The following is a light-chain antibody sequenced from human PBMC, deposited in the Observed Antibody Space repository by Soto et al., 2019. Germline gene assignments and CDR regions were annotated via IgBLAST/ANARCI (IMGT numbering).Light chain of an antibody. CDR1: QGISRS. Sequence: DIQMTQSPSSVSASVGDGVTITCQASQGISRSLAWYQQVPGKAPKLLIYGASSLQSGVPSRFSGSGFGTDFTLSISSLQPEDSAVYYCQQADTFPITFGQGTRLEI. CDR3: QQADTFPIT. J-gene: IGKJ5*01. V-gene: IGKV1D-12*01. CDR2: GAS.